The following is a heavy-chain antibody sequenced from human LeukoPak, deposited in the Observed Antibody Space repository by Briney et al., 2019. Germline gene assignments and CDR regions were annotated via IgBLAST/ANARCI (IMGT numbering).Heavy chain of an antibody. V-gene: IGHV3-23*01. CDR2: ISGSGGST. CDR3: AKEEWGFGEFPLFMDV. D-gene: IGHD3-10*01. J-gene: IGHJ6*03. Sequence: GGSLRLSCAASGFTVSSYGMSWVRQAPGKGLEWVSAISGSGGSTYYADSVKGRFTISRDKSKNTLYLQMNSLRAEDTAVYYCAKEEWGFGEFPLFMDVWGKGTTVTISS. CDR1: GFTVSSYG.